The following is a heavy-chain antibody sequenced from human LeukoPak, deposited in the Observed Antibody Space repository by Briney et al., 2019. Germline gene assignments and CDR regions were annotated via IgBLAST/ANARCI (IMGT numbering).Heavy chain of an antibody. CDR3: ASMVRGVIIPEPPPDYYYYGMDV. D-gene: IGHD3-10*01. J-gene: IGHJ6*02. CDR2: IIPILGIA. CDR1: GGTFSSYA. Sequence: GASVKVSCKASGGTFSSYAISWVRQAPGQGLEWMGRIIPILGIANYAQKFQGRVTITADKSTSTAYMELSSLRSEDTAVYYCASMVRGVIIPEPPPDYYYYGMDVWGQGTTVTVSS. V-gene: IGHV1-69*04.